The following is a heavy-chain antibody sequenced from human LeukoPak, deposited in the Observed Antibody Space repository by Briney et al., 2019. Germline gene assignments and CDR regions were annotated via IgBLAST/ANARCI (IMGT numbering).Heavy chain of an antibody. CDR2: IIPIFGTA. J-gene: IGHJ4*02. CDR1: GGTFSSYA. CDR3: ASLGYGGNPVRGYDY. V-gene: IGHV1-69*13. D-gene: IGHD4-23*01. Sequence: SVKVSCEASGGTFSSYAISWVRQAPGQGLEWMGGIIPIFGTANYAQKFQGRVTITADESTSTAYMELSSLRSEDTAVYYCASLGYGGNPVRGYDYWGQGTLVTVSS.